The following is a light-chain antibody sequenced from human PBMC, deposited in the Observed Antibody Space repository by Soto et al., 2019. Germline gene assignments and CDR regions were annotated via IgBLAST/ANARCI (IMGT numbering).Light chain of an antibody. CDR3: SSYRSDTHYV. CDR1: SSDVGGYNY. Sequence: QSVLTQPASVSGSPGQSITISCTGTSSDVGGYNYVSWYQHHPGKAPKLMIHEVSDRPSGISNRFSGSKSGNTASLTISGLQAEDEADYYCSSYRSDTHYVLGNGTKVTVL. J-gene: IGLJ1*01. CDR2: EVS. V-gene: IGLV2-14*01.